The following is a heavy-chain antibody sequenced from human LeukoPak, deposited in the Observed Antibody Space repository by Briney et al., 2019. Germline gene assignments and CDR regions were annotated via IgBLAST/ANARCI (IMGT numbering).Heavy chain of an antibody. V-gene: IGHV4-34*01. Sequence: SETLSLTCAVYGGSFSGYYWSWIRQPPGKGLEWIGEINHSGSTNYNPSLKSRVTISVDTSKNQFSLKLSSVTAADTAVYYCARAVSWTDYYYYMDVWGKGTTVTVSS. D-gene: IGHD6-13*01. CDR1: GGSFSGYY. J-gene: IGHJ6*03. CDR3: ARAVSWTDYYYYMDV. CDR2: INHSGST.